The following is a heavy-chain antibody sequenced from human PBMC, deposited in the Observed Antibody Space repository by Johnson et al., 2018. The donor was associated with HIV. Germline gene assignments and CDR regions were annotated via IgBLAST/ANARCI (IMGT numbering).Heavy chain of an antibody. D-gene: IGHD2-21*01. V-gene: IGHV3-7*01. CDR1: GFTFSSYW. J-gene: IGHJ3*01. CDR3: ASGHMWSAF. CDR2: IRQDGGEK. Sequence: VQLVESGGGVVQPGGSLRLSCAVSGFTFSSYWMSWVRQAPGKGLEWVANIRQDGGEKEYLDSVKGRFTISRDNAKNSLYLQMSSLRVKDTAVYYCASGHMWSAFWGQGTMVTVSS.